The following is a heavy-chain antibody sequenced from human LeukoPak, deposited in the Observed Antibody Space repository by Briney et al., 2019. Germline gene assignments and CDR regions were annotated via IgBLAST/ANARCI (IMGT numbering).Heavy chain of an antibody. Sequence: SETLSLTCTVSGGSIRSYFWSWVRQPAGKGLEWVGRIYFSGSTNYSPSLKSRVTLSIDTSNSQFLLNLQSVTAADTAVYYCARSSSSSSFTAFDIWGQGTMVTVSS. CDR2: IYFSGST. CDR3: ARSSSSSSFTAFDI. J-gene: IGHJ3*02. D-gene: IGHD6-13*01. CDR1: GGSIRSYF. V-gene: IGHV4-4*07.